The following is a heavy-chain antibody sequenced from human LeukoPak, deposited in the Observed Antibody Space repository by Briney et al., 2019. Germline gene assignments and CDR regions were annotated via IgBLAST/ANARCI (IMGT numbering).Heavy chain of an antibody. CDR1: GLSFSTAW. J-gene: IGHJ4*02. V-gene: IGHV3-15*01. D-gene: IGHD3-10*01. Sequence: GGSLRLSCTVSGLSFSTAWISWIRQAPGEGLGWVGRIKSNTDGGTVNYAAPVKGRFTISRDDSKNTVFLQMNSLETEDTAMYFCTTAERRYYSHDFWGQGTLVTVSS. CDR2: IKSNTDGGTV. CDR3: TTAERRYYSHDF.